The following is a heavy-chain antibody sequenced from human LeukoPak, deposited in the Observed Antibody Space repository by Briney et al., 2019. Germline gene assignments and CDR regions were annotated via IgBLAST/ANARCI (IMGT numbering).Heavy chain of an antibody. D-gene: IGHD3-22*01. CDR2: IYYSGST. V-gene: IGHV4-59*08. Sequence: PSETLSLTCTVSGASISSYYWSWIRQPPGKGLEWIGYIYYSGSTNYNPSLKSRVTISVDTSKNQFSLKLSSVTAADTAVYYCARHYDSSGYYFDYWGQGTLVTVSS. CDR3: ARHYDSSGYYFDY. J-gene: IGHJ4*02. CDR1: GASISSYY.